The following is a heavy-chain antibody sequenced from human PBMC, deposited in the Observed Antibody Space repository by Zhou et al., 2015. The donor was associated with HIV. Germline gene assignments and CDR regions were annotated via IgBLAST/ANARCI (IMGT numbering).Heavy chain of an antibody. J-gene: IGHJ5*02. Sequence: QVQLVQSGAEVKKPGSSVKVSCKASGGTVRNYVINWLRQAPGQGLQWMGGIIPIFGMTHYAQKFQGRVTITADEFTNTAYMELRTLRSEDTAVYYCARHDYGDSNGDRDEAPWGQGTLITVSS. CDR2: IIPIFGMT. V-gene: IGHV1-69*01. D-gene: IGHD4-17*01. CDR3: ARHDYGDSNGDRDEAP. CDR1: GGTVRNYV.